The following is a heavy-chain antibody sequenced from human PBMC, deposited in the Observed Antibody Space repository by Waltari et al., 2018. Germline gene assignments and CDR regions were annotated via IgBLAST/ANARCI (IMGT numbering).Heavy chain of an antibody. V-gene: IGHV3-23*01. CDR3: AKDSLQELQALDY. D-gene: IGHD1-26*01. CDR1: GFTFSSYA. J-gene: IGHJ4*02. CDR2: ISGSGGST. Sequence: EVQLLESGGGLVQPGGSLRLSCAASGFTFSSYAMSWVRQAPGKGLEWVSAISGSGGSTYYADSVNGLFTISRDNSKNTLYLQMNSLRAEDTAVYYCAKDSLQELQALDYWGQGTLVTVSS.